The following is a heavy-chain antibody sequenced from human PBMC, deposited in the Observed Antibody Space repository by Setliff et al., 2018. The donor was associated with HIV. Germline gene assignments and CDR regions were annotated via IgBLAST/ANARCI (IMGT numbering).Heavy chain of an antibody. CDR2: VSHTGHT. CDR3: SRGRTDTAMAHDY. D-gene: IGHD5-18*01. V-gene: IGHV4-59*11. Sequence: SETLSLTCTVSGGSLGNHYWSWIQQPPGRGLEWLGYVSHTGHTSSNPSLESRFTMSLDTSKNQVSLKVTFVTAADTAIYYCSRGRTDTAMAHDYWGQGIPVTGST. J-gene: IGHJ4*02. CDR1: GGSLGNHY.